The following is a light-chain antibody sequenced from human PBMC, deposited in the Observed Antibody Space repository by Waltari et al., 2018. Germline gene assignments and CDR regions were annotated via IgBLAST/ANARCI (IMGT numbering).Light chain of an antibody. CDR3: QQYYTTPWT. J-gene: IGKJ1*01. CDR2: WAS. CDR1: QSVLYSSINKNY. Sequence: DIVMTQSPDSLTVSLGERATINCKSSQSVLYSSINKNYLAWYQQTPGQPLKLLIYWASTRDSGVPDRFSGSGSGTDLTLTISILQAEDVAVYYCQQYYTTPWTFGQGTQVEIK. V-gene: IGKV4-1*01.